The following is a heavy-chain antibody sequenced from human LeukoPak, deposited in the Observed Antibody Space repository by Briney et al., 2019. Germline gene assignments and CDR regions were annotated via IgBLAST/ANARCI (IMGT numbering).Heavy chain of an antibody. CDR3: ARDHTVRGAWDY. D-gene: IGHD4-17*01. CDR2: IYYSGST. J-gene: IGHJ4*02. CDR1: GGSISSGDYY. V-gene: IGHV4-30-4*01. Sequence: SQTLSLTGTVSGGSISSGDYYWSWIRQPPGKGLEWIGYIYYSGSTYYNPSLKSRVTISVDTSKNQFSLKLSSVTAADTAVYYCARDHTVRGAWDYWGQGTLVTVSS.